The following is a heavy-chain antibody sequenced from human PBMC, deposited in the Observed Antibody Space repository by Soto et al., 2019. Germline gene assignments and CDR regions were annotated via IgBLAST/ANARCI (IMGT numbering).Heavy chain of an antibody. CDR3: TTSRTSIEVAGQTAYSFDY. V-gene: IGHV1-18*04. Sequence: ASVKISSKASGYTFTSNGISWVRQAPGQGLEWMGWISAYNGNTNYAQKLQGRVTMTTDTSTSTAYMELSSLRSDDTAVYYCTTSRTSIEVAGQTAYSFDYWGQGTLVTVSS. CDR2: ISAYNGNT. CDR1: GYTFTSNG. J-gene: IGHJ4*02. D-gene: IGHD6-19*01.